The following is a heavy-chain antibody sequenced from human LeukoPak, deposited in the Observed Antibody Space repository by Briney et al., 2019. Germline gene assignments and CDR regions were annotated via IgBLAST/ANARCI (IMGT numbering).Heavy chain of an antibody. CDR1: GGSISSYY. J-gene: IGHJ2*01. D-gene: IGHD2-2*01. CDR3: ARARPPYPWEFDL. Sequence: PSETLSLTCTVPGGSISSYYWSWIRQPPGKGLEWIGYIYYSGSTNYNPSLKSRVTISVDTSKNQFSLKLSSVTAADTAVYSCARARPPYPWEFDLWGRGTLVTVSS. V-gene: IGHV4-59*01. CDR2: IYYSGST.